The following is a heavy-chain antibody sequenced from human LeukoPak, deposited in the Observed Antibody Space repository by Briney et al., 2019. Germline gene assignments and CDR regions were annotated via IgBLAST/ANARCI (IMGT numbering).Heavy chain of an antibody. J-gene: IGHJ4*02. V-gene: IGHV4-34*01. CDR1: GVSFNDYS. CDR2: IDHSGST. D-gene: IGHD2-15*01. CDR3: ATNQGGGS. Sequence: SETLSLTCAVYGVSFNDYSWSWIRQPPGEGLEWIGEIDHSGSTNYNPSLQSRVTISIDTSKNQFSLRLTSMTAADTGVYYCATNQGGGSWAQGILDSVPS.